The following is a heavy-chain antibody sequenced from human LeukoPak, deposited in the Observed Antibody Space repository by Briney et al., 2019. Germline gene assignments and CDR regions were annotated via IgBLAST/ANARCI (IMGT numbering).Heavy chain of an antibody. D-gene: IGHD3-10*01. J-gene: IGHJ5*02. Sequence: GASVKVSCKASGGTFSSYAITWVRQAPGQGLEWMGWINTNSGGTNYAQKFQGRVTMTRDTSISTVYMELSRLRSDDKAVYYCARDYFGSGSLFDPWGQGTLVTVSS. CDR2: INTNSGGT. CDR1: GGTFSSYA. V-gene: IGHV1-2*02. CDR3: ARDYFGSGSLFDP.